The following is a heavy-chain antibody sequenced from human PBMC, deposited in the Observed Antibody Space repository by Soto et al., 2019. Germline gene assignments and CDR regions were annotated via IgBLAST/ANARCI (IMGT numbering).Heavy chain of an antibody. Sequence: XESLKSSCQGSGYTFTNYWIGWVRQMPGKGLEWMGMIYPGDSDTRYSPSFQGQVTISADKSISTAYLQWSSLKASDTAMYYCSKSHVMGGGSDWFDHWGQGTLVTVSS. CDR3: SKSHVMGGGSDWFDH. CDR2: IYPGDSDT. V-gene: IGHV5-51*01. D-gene: IGHD3-10*01. J-gene: IGHJ5*02. CDR1: GYTFTNYW.